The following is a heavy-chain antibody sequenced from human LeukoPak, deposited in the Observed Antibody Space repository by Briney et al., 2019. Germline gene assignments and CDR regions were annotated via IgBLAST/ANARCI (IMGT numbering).Heavy chain of an antibody. CDR1: GYTFNSHD. V-gene: IGHV1-8*01. Sequence: GASVKVSCKASGYTFNSHDINWVRQATGQGLEWMGWMNPYSGNTGYAQKFQGRVTITRDTSASTAYMELSSLRSEDTAVYYCARDSDRAFDIWGQGTMVTVSS. CDR3: ARDSDRAFDI. J-gene: IGHJ3*02. CDR2: MNPYSGNT.